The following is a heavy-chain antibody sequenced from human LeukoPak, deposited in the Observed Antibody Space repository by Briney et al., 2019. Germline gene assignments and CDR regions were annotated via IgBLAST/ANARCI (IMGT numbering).Heavy chain of an antibody. J-gene: IGHJ4*02. CDR1: GFTFSSYG. CDR2: ISGSGGST. Sequence: GGSLRLSCAASGFTFSSYGMSWVRQAPGKGLEWVSAISGSGGSTYYADSVKGRFTISRDNSKNTLYLQMNSLRAEDTAVYYCAKSGYHGSSGYNWGQGTLVTVSS. CDR3: AKSGYHGSSGYN. V-gene: IGHV3-23*01. D-gene: IGHD3-22*01.